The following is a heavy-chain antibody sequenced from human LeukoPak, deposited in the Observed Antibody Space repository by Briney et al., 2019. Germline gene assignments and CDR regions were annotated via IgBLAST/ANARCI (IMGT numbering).Heavy chain of an antibody. Sequence: EASVKVSCKASGGTFSSYAISWVRQAPGQGLEWMGGIIPIFGTANYAQKFQGRVTITADESTSTAYMELSSLRSEDSAVYYCARDILASSLTYFDWWGQGTVVTVSS. V-gene: IGHV1-69*01. D-gene: IGHD2-15*01. CDR3: ARDILASSLTYFDW. CDR2: IIPIFGTA. J-gene: IGHJ4*02. CDR1: GGTFSSYA.